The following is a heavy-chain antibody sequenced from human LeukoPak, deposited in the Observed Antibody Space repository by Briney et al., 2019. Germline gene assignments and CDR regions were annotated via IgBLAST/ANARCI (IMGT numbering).Heavy chain of an antibody. D-gene: IGHD3-22*01. J-gene: IGHJ4*02. Sequence: GGSLRLSCAASGFTFSSYGMHWVRQAPGKGLEWVSSISSSSSYIYYADSVKGRFTISRDNAKNSLYLQMNSLRAEDTAVYYCARNSGFRSLYFDYWGQGTLVTVSS. CDR3: ARNSGFRSLYFDY. V-gene: IGHV3-21*01. CDR2: ISSSSSYI. CDR1: GFTFSSYG.